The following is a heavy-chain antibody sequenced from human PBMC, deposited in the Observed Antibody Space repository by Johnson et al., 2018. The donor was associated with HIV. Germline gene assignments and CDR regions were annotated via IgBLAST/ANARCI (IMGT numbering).Heavy chain of an antibody. D-gene: IGHD6-6*01. CDR2: IGTAGDT. Sequence: VQLVEYGGGLVQPGGSLRLSCAASGFTFSSYDMHWVRQATGKSLEWVSVIGTAGDTYYPGSVQGRFTISRENAKNSLYLQMNSLRAEDTAVYYCARDLPAIAARPGGAFDIWGQGTMVTVSS. CDR1: GFTFSSYD. V-gene: IGHV3-13*01. CDR3: ARDLPAIAARPGGAFDI. J-gene: IGHJ3*02.